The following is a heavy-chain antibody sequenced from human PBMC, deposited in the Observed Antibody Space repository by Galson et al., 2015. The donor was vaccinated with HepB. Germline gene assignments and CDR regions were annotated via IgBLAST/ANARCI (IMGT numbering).Heavy chain of an antibody. Sequence: SLRLSCAASGFTFSSYAMHWVRQAPGKGLEYVSAISSNGGSTYYADSVKGRFTISRDNSKNTLYLQMSSLRAEDTAVYYCVKSQLLWFGELLLSQRSDAFDIWGQGTMVTVSS. V-gene: IGHV3-64D*06. CDR2: ISSNGGST. CDR3: VKSQLLWFGELLLSQRSDAFDI. CDR1: GFTFSSYA. D-gene: IGHD3-10*01. J-gene: IGHJ3*02.